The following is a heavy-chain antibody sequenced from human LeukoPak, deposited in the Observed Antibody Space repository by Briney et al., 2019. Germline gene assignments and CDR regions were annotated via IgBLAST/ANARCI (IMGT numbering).Heavy chain of an antibody. CDR2: ISGSGGST. CDR3: ARLSGWHYGMDV. V-gene: IGHV3-23*01. J-gene: IGHJ6*02. CDR1: GFTLSSYA. D-gene: IGHD6-19*01. Sequence: GGSLRLSYAASGFTLSSYAMSWVRQAPGKGLDWGSAISGSGGSTYYADSVKGRFTISRDNSKNTLYLQMNSLRAEDTAVYYCARLSGWHYGMDVWGQGTTVTVSS.